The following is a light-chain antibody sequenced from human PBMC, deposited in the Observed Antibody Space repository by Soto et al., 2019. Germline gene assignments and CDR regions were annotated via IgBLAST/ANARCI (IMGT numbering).Light chain of an antibody. J-gene: IGKJ4*01. CDR3: QQDFKYPRT. CDR1: QGFRNA. V-gene: IGKV1-6*01. Sequence: AIQMTQSPSSLSVAGGDRVTITSRASQGFRNALGWYQHKPGKAPKLLIYAPPSLQSGVPSRFSGSGSGTDFTLTISSLQPEDFATYYCQQDFKYPRTFGGGTKVEIK. CDR2: APP.